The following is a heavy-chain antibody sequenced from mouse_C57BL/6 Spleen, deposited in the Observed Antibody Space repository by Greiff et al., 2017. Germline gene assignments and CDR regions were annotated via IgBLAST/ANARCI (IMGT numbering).Heavy chain of an antibody. CDR3: ARTMVTTPLGD. J-gene: IGHJ2*01. Sequence: VQLQQPGAELVMPGASVKLSCKASGYTFTSYWMHWVKQRPGQGLEWIGEIDPSDSYTNYNQKFKGKSTLTVDTSSSTAYMQLSSLTSEDAAVYYCARTMVTTPLGDWGQGTTLTVSS. CDR1: GYTFTSYW. D-gene: IGHD2-2*01. CDR2: IDPSDSYT. V-gene: IGHV1-69*01.